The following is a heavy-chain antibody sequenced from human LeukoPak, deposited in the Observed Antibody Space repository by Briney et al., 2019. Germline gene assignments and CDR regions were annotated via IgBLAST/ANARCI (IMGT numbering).Heavy chain of an antibody. CDR3: AKSAYYDASGYYREYYFDY. Sequence: GGSLRLSCTASGFTFSSYGMHWVRQAPGKGLEWVAVIWYDGSNKYYADSVKGRFTISRDNSKNTLYLQMNSLRAEDTAVYYCAKSAYYDASGYYREYYFDYWGQGTLVTVSS. V-gene: IGHV3-33*06. CDR1: GFTFSSYG. CDR2: IWYDGSNK. J-gene: IGHJ4*02. D-gene: IGHD3-22*01.